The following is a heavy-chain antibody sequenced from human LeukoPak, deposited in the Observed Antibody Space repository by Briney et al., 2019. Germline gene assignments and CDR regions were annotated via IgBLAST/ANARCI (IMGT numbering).Heavy chain of an antibody. CDR1: GFTFSNYG. V-gene: IGHV3-30*02. D-gene: IGHD1-1*01. Sequence: GGSLRLSCAASGFTFSNYGMHWVRQSPGKGLEWVALIRYDGINKYYADSVKGRFTTSRDNSKNTLYLQMNSLRAEDTAVYYCARPVPSRLGWFDPWGQGALVTVSS. CDR2: IRYDGINK. CDR3: ARPVPSRLGWFDP. J-gene: IGHJ5*02.